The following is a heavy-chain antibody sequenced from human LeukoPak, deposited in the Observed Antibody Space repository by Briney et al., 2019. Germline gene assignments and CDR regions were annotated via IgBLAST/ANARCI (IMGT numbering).Heavy chain of an antibody. Sequence: SETLSLTCTVSGGSISSYYWGWIRQPPGKGLEWIGYIYYSGSTNYNPSLKSRVTISVDTSKNQFSLKLSSVTAADTAVYYCARSLGAAAGDDAFDIWGQGTMVTVSS. J-gene: IGHJ3*02. V-gene: IGHV4-59*01. D-gene: IGHD6-13*01. CDR3: ARSLGAAAGDDAFDI. CDR1: GGSISSYY. CDR2: IYYSGST.